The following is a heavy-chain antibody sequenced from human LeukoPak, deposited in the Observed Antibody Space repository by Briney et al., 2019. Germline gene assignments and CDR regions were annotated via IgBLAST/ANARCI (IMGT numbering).Heavy chain of an antibody. CDR2: IIPIFGTA. D-gene: IGHD2-15*01. Sequence: GSSVKVSCKASGGTFSSYAISWVRQAPGQGPEWMGGIIPIFGTANYAQKFQGRVTITADESTSTAYMELSSLRSEDTAVYYCARGYCSGGSCYHAVDYWGQGTLVTVSS. CDR3: ARGYCSGGSCYHAVDY. CDR1: GGTFSSYA. V-gene: IGHV1-69*01. J-gene: IGHJ4*02.